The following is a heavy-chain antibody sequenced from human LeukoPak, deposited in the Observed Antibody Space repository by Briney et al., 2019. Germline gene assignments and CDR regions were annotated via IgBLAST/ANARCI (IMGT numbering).Heavy chain of an antibody. CDR3: ASLYGSGSYYTAPYYYYYGMDV. CDR1: GFTFTSSA. V-gene: IGHV1-58*02. CDR2: IVVGSGNT. D-gene: IGHD3-10*01. Sequence: PTASVKVSCKASGFTFTSSAMQWVRQARGQRLEWIGWIVVGSGNTNYAQKFQERVTITRDMSTSTAYMELSSLRAEDTAVYYCASLYGSGSYYTAPYYYYYGMDVWGQGTTVTVSS. J-gene: IGHJ6*02.